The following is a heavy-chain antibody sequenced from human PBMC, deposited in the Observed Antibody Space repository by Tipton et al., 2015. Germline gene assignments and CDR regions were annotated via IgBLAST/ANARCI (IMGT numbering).Heavy chain of an antibody. CDR3: ARAERSSGLTVRGYLDD. CDR2: IYYSGST. D-gene: IGHD6-19*01. CDR1: GDSISRSSYS. V-gene: IGHV4-39*07. Sequence: TLSLTCTVSGDSISRSSYSWGWIRQPPGKGLEWIGSIYYSGSTDYNPSLKNRVTISVDTSKSQFSLNLTSVTPADTAVYYCARAERSSGLTVRGYLDDWGQGTLVTVSS. J-gene: IGHJ4*02.